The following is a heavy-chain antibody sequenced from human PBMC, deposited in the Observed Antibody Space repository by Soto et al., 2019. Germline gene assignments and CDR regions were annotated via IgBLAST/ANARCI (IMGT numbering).Heavy chain of an antibody. Sequence: ESVGGVVQPGRSLRLSCAASGFTFRRHAVHWVRQAPGKGLEWVAVVSSDGSAKYYLDSVKGRFTSSRDNSKNTAFLQLNSLSSEDTAVYYCARSRSGAVADSFDSWGQGTLVTVST. CDR1: GFTFRRHA. CDR2: VSSDGSAK. J-gene: IGHJ4*02. V-gene: IGHV3-30*04. CDR3: ARSRSGAVADSFDS. D-gene: IGHD3-10*01.